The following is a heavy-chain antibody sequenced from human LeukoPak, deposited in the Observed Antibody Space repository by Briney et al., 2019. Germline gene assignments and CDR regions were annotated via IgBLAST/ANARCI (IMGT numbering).Heavy chain of an antibody. Sequence: GGSLRLSCEDSGFTFRSYEMNWVRQAPGKGLEWVANIKQDGSEKYYVDSVKGRFTISRDNAKNSLYLQMNSLRAEDTAVYYCARYVTYYDFWSGYFYYMDVWGKGTTVTISS. CDR2: IKQDGSEK. CDR3: ARYVTYYDFWSGYFYYMDV. D-gene: IGHD3-3*01. CDR1: GFTFRSYE. J-gene: IGHJ6*03. V-gene: IGHV3-7*01.